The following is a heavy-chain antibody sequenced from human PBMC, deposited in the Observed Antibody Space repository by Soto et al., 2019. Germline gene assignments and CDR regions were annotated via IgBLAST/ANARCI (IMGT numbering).Heavy chain of an antibody. J-gene: IGHJ5*02. CDR2: IYYSGST. CDR1: GGSISSYY. CDR3: ARDGTPSYPVYYYGSGTNWFDP. D-gene: IGHD3-10*01. V-gene: IGHV4-59*12. Sequence: PSETLSLTCTVSGGSISSYYWSWIRQPPGKGLEWIGYIYYSGSTYYNPSLKSRVTISVDTSKNQFSLKLSSVTAADTAVYYCARDGTPSYPVYYYGSGTNWFDPWGQGTLVTVSS.